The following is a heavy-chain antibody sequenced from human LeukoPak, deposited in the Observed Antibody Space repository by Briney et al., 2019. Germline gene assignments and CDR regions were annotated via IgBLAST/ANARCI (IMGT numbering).Heavy chain of an antibody. CDR3: ARAGIESSQYFHYAMDV. V-gene: IGHV4-4*02. Sequence: SGTLSLTCVVSGDSINTLKWWTWVRPSPGKGLEWIGGIYHGGTSSYNPSLQSRVTMSLDKSKNQFSLKLSSVNAADTAVYYCARAGIESSQYFHYAMDVWGPGTTVTVSS. J-gene: IGHJ6*02. D-gene: IGHD6-13*01. CDR1: GDSINTLKW. CDR2: IYHGGTS.